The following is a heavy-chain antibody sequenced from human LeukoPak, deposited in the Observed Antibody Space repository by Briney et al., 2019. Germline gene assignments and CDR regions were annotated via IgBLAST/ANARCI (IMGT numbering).Heavy chain of an antibody. Sequence: GRTLRLSCAASGFTFSSYWIHWVRQAPGKGLVWVSRINTDGSTTTYADSVKGRFTISRDNAKNTLYLQMNSLRAEDTAVYYCARFMYSGSYYFDYWAQGTLVTVSS. J-gene: IGHJ4*02. V-gene: IGHV3-74*01. CDR1: GFTFSSYW. CDR2: INTDGSTT. CDR3: ARFMYSGSYYFDY. D-gene: IGHD1-26*01.